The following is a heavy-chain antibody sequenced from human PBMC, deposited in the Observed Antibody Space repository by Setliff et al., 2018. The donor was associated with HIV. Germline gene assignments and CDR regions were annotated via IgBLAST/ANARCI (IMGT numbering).Heavy chain of an antibody. CDR2: VKSERDGGTI. D-gene: IGHD6-19*01. J-gene: IGHJ4*02. CDR1: GFTFSKYY. V-gene: IGHV3-15*01. Sequence: GGSLRLSCAASGFTFSKYYMNWVRQAPGKGLEWVGRVKSERDGGTIDYAAPVKGRFTISRDDSKSIAYLQMNTLKTEDTAVYYCTRNAGYSSGWLDYWGQGTLVTVSS. CDR3: TRNAGYSSGWLDY.